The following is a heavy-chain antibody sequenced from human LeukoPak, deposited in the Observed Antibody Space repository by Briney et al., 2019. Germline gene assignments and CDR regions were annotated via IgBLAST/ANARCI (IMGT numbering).Heavy chain of an antibody. V-gene: IGHV4-39*07. CDR3: ARTPSGYDPPNFDY. J-gene: IGHJ4*02. Sequence: SETLSLTCTVSGGSISSSSYYWGWIRQPPGKGLEWIGSIYYSGSTYYNPSLKSRVTISVDTSKNQFSLKLSSVTAADTAVYYCARTPSGYDPPNFDYWGQGTLVTVSS. D-gene: IGHD5-12*01. CDR1: GGSISSSSYY. CDR2: IYYSGST.